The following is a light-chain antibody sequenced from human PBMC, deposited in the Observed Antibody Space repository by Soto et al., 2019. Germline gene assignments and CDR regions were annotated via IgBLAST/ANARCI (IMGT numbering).Light chain of an antibody. V-gene: IGKV3-20*01. CDR2: GAS. CDR1: QSVSSSY. Sequence: EIVLTQSPGTLSLSPGERATLSCRASQSVSSSYFAWYQQRPDQAPRLLIYGASSRATGIPDRFSGSGSGTDFTLTISRLEPEDFAVYYCQQYGVSPRTFGQGTKVEI. J-gene: IGKJ1*01. CDR3: QQYGVSPRT.